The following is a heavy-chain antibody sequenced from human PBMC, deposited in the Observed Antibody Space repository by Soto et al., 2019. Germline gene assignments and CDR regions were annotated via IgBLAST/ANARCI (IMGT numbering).Heavy chain of an antibody. V-gene: IGHV1-46*01. D-gene: IGHD3-10*01. CDR3: ARVSGARGPFDT. Sequence: QVQLVQSGTEVKRPGASVKASCKASGYVFTSYYMHWVRQAPGQGLEWMGVINPSGGSTAYAQKFQGRVTMTRDTSTSTFYMELSSLRSEDTAVYYCARVSGARGPFDTWGQGTMVTVSS. CDR1: GYVFTSYY. J-gene: IGHJ3*02. CDR2: INPSGGST.